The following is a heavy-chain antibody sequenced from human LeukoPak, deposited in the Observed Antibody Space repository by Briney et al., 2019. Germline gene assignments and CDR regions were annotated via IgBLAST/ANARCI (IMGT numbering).Heavy chain of an antibody. CDR3: ARVLGGDYELGGAFDI. CDR2: ISAYNGNT. Sequence: ASVKVSCKASGYTFTSYGISWVRQAPGQGLEWMGWISAYNGNTNYARKLQGRVTMTTDTSASTAYMELRSLRSDDTAVYYCARVLGGDYELGGAFDIWGQGTMVTVSS. D-gene: IGHD4-17*01. CDR1: GYTFTSYG. V-gene: IGHV1-18*01. J-gene: IGHJ3*02.